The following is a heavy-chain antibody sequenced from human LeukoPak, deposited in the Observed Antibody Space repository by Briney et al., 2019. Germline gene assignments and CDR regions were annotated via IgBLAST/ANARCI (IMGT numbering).Heavy chain of an antibody. Sequence: ASVKVSCKASGYTFTGYYMHWVRQAPGQGLEWMGWINPNSGGTNCAQKFQGRVTMTRDTSISTAYMELSRLRSDDTAVYYCARVTGYVMEDYFDYWGQGTLVTVSS. V-gene: IGHV1-2*02. D-gene: IGHD6-13*01. CDR3: ARVTGYVMEDYFDY. J-gene: IGHJ4*02. CDR1: GYTFTGYY. CDR2: INPNSGGT.